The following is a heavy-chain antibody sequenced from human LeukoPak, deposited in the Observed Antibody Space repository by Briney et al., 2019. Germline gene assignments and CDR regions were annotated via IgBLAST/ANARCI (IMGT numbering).Heavy chain of an antibody. CDR2: ISAYNGNT. V-gene: IGHV1-2*02. Sequence: ASVKVSCKASGYTFTSYAMNWVRQAPGQGLEWMGWISAYNGNTNYAQKFQGRVTMTRDTSISTAYMELSRLRSDDTAVYYCARSGRFLEWSPYYFDYWGQGTLVTVSS. CDR1: GYTFTSYA. CDR3: ARSGRFLEWSPYYFDY. J-gene: IGHJ4*02. D-gene: IGHD3-3*01.